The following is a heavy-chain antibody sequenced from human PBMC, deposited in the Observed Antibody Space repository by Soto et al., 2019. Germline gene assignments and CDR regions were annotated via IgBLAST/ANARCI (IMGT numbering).Heavy chain of an antibody. J-gene: IGHJ6*03. V-gene: IGHV4-59*08. CDR1: GGSISSYY. CDR2: IYYSGST. CDR3: ARLGYCSSTSCYTAYYYYYYMDV. D-gene: IGHD2-2*01. Sequence: PSETLSLTCTVSGGSISSYYWSWIRQPPGKGLEWIGYIYYSGSTNYNPSLKSRVTISVDTSKHQFSLKLSSVTAADTAVYYCARLGYCSSTSCYTAYYYYYYMDVWGKGTTVTVSS.